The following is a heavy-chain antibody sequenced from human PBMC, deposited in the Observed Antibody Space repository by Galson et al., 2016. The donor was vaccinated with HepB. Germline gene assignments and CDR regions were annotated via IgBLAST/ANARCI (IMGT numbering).Heavy chain of an antibody. Sequence: SLRLSCAASGFIFSTYGMHWVRQAPGKGLEWVAVISYDGNKKYYADSVIGRATISRDNSKKPVFLRVNSLRGEDTAVYYCAKPYGYSYGSYAFDIWGQGTMVTVSS. D-gene: IGHD5-18*01. V-gene: IGHV3-30*18. CDR1: GFIFSTYG. CDR2: ISYDGNKK. J-gene: IGHJ3*02. CDR3: AKPYGYSYGSYAFDI.